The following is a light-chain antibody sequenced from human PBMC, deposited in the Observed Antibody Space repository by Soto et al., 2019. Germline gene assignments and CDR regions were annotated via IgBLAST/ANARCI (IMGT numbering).Light chain of an antibody. CDR1: QGISSY. CDR3: HQLNSYPHT. V-gene: IGKV1-9*01. CDR2: AAS. Sequence: IQLTQSPSFLSASVGDRVTMTCRASQGISSYLAWYQQIPGKAPNLLIYAASTLQSGVPSRFSGSGSGTEFTLTISSLQPEDFATYYCHQLNSYPHTFGQGTRLEIK. J-gene: IGKJ5*01.